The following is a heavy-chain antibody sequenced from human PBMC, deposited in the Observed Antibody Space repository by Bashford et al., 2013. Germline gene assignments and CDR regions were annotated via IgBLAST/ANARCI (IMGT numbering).Heavy chain of an antibody. CDR2: INDDGTRT. CDR3: VRSGSSSWYRLLPD. J-gene: IGHJ4*02. D-gene: IGHD1-26*01. Sequence: VRQAPGKGLVWVARINDDGTRTGYADSVKGRVIISRDNAKNTLYLQMSGLRAEDTAMFYCVRSGSSSWYRLLPDWGQGTLVTVSS. V-gene: IGHV3-74*01.